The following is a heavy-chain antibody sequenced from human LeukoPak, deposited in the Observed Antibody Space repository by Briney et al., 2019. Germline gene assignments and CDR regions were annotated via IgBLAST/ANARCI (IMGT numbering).Heavy chain of an antibody. D-gene: IGHD6-19*01. CDR3: AGDWHDSVAGYYYYGMDV. CDR2: ISAYNGNT. Sequence: ASVKVSCKASGYTFTSYGISWVRQAPGQGLEWMGWISAYNGNTNYAQKLQGRVTMTTDTSTSTAYMELRSLRSDDTAVYYCAGDWHDSVAGYYYYGMDVWGQGTTVTVSS. CDR1: GYTFTSYG. J-gene: IGHJ6*02. V-gene: IGHV1-18*01.